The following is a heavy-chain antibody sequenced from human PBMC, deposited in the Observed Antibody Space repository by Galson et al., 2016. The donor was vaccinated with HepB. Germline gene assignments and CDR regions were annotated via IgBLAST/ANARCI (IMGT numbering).Heavy chain of an antibody. J-gene: IGHJ2*01. V-gene: IGHV6-1*01. CDR3: ARRGSKEKGYFDP. Sequence: CAISGDSVSSHSVTWNWIRQSPSRGLEWLGRTYYRSKWYNDYAVSVKSRMTINPDTSKNQFSLQLNSVTPEDTAVYYCARRGSKEKGYFDPWGRGTLVTVSS. D-gene: IGHD6-13*01. CDR1: GDSVSSHSVT. CDR2: TYYRSKWYN.